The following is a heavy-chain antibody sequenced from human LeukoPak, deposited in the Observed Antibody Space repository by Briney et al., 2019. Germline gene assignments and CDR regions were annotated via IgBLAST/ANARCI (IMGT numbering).Heavy chain of an antibody. D-gene: IGHD6-13*01. CDR3: AKAIAAAGTTNYYYGMDD. V-gene: IGHV3-9*01. J-gene: IGHJ6*02. CDR1: GFTFDDYA. Sequence: TGGSLRLSCAASGFTFDDYAMHWVRQAPGKGLEWVSGISWNSGSIGYADSVKGRFTISRDNAKNSLYLQMNSLRAEDTALYYCAKAIAAAGTTNYYYGMDDWGQGTTVTVSS. CDR2: ISWNSGSI.